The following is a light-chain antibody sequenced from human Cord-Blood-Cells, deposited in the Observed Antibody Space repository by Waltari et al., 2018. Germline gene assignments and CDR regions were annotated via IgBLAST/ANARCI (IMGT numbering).Light chain of an antibody. CDR1: RSDVGGYNY. CDR2: EVS. V-gene: IGLV2-8*01. J-gene: IGLJ3*02. Sequence: QSALTQPPSASGSPGQPVTISCPGTRSDVGGYNYVSCYQQHPGKAPKLMIYEVSKRPSGVPDRFSGSKSGNTASLTVSGLQAEDEADYYCSSYAGSNKVFGGGTKLTVL. CDR3: SSYAGSNKV.